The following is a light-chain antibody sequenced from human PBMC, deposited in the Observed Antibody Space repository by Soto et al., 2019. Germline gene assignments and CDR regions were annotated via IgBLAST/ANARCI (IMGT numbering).Light chain of an antibody. J-gene: IGKJ4*01. V-gene: IGKV1-5*01. CDR3: QQYNSYLLT. Sequence: DIQMTQSPCTLSASVGDRVTITCRASQSISSWLAWYQQKPGKAPKLLIYDASSLESGGPSRFSGSGSGTEFTLTISSLQPDDFATYYCQQYNSYLLTFGGGTKVEIK. CDR1: QSISSW. CDR2: DAS.